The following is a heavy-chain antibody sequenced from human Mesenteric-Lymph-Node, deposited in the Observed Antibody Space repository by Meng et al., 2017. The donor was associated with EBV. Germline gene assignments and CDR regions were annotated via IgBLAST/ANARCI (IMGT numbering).Heavy chain of an antibody. V-gene: IGHV4-4*02. CDR2: IYHSGST. CDR1: GGSISSSNG. Sequence: QVQRQEAGPGRVKPSGTLSLTCAVSGGSISSSNGWSWVRQPPGKGLEWIGEIYHSGSTNYNPSLKSRVTISVDKSKNQFSLKLSSVTAADTAVYYCARDLSGSRNRPFDYWGQGTLVTVSS. J-gene: IGHJ4*02. CDR3: ARDLSGSRNRPFDY. D-gene: IGHD3-10*01.